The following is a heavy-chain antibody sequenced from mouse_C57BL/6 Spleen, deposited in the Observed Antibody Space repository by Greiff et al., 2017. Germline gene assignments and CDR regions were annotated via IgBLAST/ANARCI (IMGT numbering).Heavy chain of an antibody. CDR2: IYPGSGST. J-gene: IGHJ4*01. D-gene: IGHD2-1*01. CDR1: GYTFTSYW. V-gene: IGHV1-55*01. CDR3: ARSGGYGNPWHYAMDY. Sequence: QVQLKQPGAELVKPGASVKMSCKASGYTFTSYWITWVKQRPGQGLEWIGDIYPGSGSTNYNEKFKSKATLTVDTSSSTAYMQLSSLTSEDSAVYYCARSGGYGNPWHYAMDYWGQGTSVTVSS.